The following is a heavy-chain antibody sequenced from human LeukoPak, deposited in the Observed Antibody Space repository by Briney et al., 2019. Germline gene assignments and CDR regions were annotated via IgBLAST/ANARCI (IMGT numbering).Heavy chain of an antibody. D-gene: IGHD4-17*01. CDR2: IYHSGST. V-gene: IGHV4-38-2*01. CDR3: ASTVKAIGATPGY. CDR1: GYSISSSYY. Sequence: SETLSLTCAVSGYSISSSYYWGWVRRPPREGLEWIGTIYHSGSTYYNPYLKSRVTISVATCKNQFALKLSSVTAADTGVYYCASTVKAIGATPGYWGQGTLVTVSS. J-gene: IGHJ4*02.